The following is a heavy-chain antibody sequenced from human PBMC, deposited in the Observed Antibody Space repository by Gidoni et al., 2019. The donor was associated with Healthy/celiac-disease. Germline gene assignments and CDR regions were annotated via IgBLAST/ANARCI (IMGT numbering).Heavy chain of an antibody. J-gene: IGHJ4*02. V-gene: IGHV4-30-4*01. CDR3: AREGPPGRGSGSFMGYYFDY. Sequence: QVQLQESGPGLVKPSQTLSPTCTVSGGSITRGAYYWGWSRQPRGKGVEGSGYSYYSGCTNYYPALKNRVTISVDTSKNQFSPKLSSVTAAETAVYYCAREGPPGRGSGSFMGYYFDYWGQGTLVTVSS. D-gene: IGHD3-10*01. CDR1: GGSITRGAYY. CDR2: SYYSGCT.